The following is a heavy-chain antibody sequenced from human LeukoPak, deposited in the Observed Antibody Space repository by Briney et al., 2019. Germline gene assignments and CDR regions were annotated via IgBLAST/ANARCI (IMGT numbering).Heavy chain of an antibody. D-gene: IGHD3-22*01. CDR3: ARARVNTGVVVIPTPYAFDI. Sequence: SETLSLTCTVSGGSISSGSYYWSWIRQPAGKGLEWIGRIYTSGSTNYNPSVKSRATISVDTSKNQFSLKLSSVTAADTAVYYCARARVNTGVVVIPTPYAFDIWGQGTMVTVSS. J-gene: IGHJ3*02. CDR2: IYTSGST. V-gene: IGHV4-61*02. CDR1: GGSISSGSYY.